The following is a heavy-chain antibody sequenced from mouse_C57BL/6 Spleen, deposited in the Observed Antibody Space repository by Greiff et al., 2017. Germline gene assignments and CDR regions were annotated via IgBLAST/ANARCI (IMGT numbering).Heavy chain of an antibody. J-gene: IGHJ1*03. CDR3: ARSIYYDYDDWYFDV. V-gene: IGHV1-64*01. CDR2: IHPNSGST. Sequence: QVQLQQPGAELVKPGASVKLSCKASGYTFTSYWMHWVKQRPGQGLEWIGMIHPNSGSTNYNEKFKSKATLTVDKSSSTAYMQLSSLTSEDSAVYYCARSIYYDYDDWYFDVWGTGTTVTVSS. CDR1: GYTFTSYW. D-gene: IGHD2-4*01.